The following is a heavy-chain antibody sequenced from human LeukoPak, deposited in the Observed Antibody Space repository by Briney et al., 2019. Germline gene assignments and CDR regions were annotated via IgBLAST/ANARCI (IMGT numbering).Heavy chain of an antibody. V-gene: IGHV3-11*01. CDR3: STDPRLLMY. CDR1: GFSISDSY. CDR2: ISGSGSDI. D-gene: IGHD2-8*01. J-gene: IGHJ4*01. Sequence: PGGSLRLSCVVSGFSISDSYMTWIRQTPGKGLEWLAYISGSGSDIYFADSVKGRFTISRDNAKNSLYLQMNSLRPEDTALYYCSTDPRLLMYWGHGTLVTVSS.